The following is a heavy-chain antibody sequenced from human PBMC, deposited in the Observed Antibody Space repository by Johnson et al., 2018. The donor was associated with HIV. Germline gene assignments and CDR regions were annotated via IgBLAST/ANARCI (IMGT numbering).Heavy chain of an antibody. V-gene: IGHV3-30*02. CDR3: ARDGTTGPSGDGFDI. D-gene: IGHD4-17*01. CDR1: GFTFTTYG. Sequence: QVQLVESGGGVVQPGGSLRLSCAASGFTFTTYGMHWVRQAPGKGLEWVAFIRYDGSNKYYVASVKGRFTISRDNFKNTLYPQMNSLRSEDTAVDYRARDGTTGPSGDGFDIWGQGTMVTVSS. J-gene: IGHJ3*02. CDR2: IRYDGSNK.